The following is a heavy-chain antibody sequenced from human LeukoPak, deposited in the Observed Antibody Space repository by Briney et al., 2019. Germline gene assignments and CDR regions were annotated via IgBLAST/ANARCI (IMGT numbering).Heavy chain of an antibody. CDR3: ARDDGSSMTNNINWYVH. J-gene: IGHJ5*02. CDR1: GGXISSSY. V-gene: IGHV4-59*01. D-gene: IGHD5-24*01. CDR2: IHSSGST. Sequence: PSETLSLTCNVSGGXISSSYWTWIRQPPGKGLEWIGYIHSSGSTSYNPSLKSRVTISLDTSKNQFSLKLSSVTAADTAVYYCARDDGSSMTNNINWYVHWGQGTLVTVSS.